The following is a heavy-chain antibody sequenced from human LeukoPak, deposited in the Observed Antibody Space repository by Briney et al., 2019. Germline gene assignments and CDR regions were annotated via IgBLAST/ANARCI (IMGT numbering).Heavy chain of an antibody. CDR1: GYAYTRYG. D-gene: IGHD6-25*01. Sequence: SVTLSRKAAGYAYTRYGIQWMCRAPAQGNEWMGWINPNSGDTNFAQMFQGRVTMTRDTSISTAYMELSRLRSDGTAVYYCARYRSVSAFDPWGEGTLVSVSS. CDR3: ARYRSVSAFDP. J-gene: IGHJ5*02. V-gene: IGHV1-2*02. CDR2: INPNSGDT.